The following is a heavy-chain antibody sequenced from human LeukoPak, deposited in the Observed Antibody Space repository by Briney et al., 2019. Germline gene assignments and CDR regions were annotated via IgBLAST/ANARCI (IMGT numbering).Heavy chain of an antibody. CDR3: ARGRISSSWSTYYYYYGMDV. CDR1: GFTFGDYA. D-gene: IGHD6-13*01. Sequence: GGSLRLSCTASGFTFGDYAMSWVRQAPGKGLEWVSVIYSGGSTYYADSVKGRFTISRDNSKNTLYLQMNSLRAEDTAVYYCARGRISSSWSTYYYYYGMDVWGQGTTVTVSS. CDR2: IYSGGST. V-gene: IGHV3-53*01. J-gene: IGHJ6*02.